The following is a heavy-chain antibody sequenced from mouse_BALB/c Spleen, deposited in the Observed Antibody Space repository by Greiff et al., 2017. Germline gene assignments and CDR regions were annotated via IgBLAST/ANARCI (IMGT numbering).Heavy chain of an antibody. CDR3: ARGYGSRGYYAMDY. D-gene: IGHD1-1*01. V-gene: IGHV2-9*02. J-gene: IGHJ4*01. Sequence: VQLVESGPGLVAPSQSLSITCTVSGFSLTSYGVHWVRQPPGKGLEWLGVIWAGGSTNYNSALMSRLSISKDNSKSQVFLKMNSLQTDDTAMYYCARGYGSRGYYAMDYWGQGTSVTVSS. CDR1: GFSLTSYG. CDR2: IWAGGST.